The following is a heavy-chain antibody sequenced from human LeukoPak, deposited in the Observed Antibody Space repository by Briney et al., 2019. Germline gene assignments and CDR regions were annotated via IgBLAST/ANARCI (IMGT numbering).Heavy chain of an antibody. Sequence: PSETLSLTCAVYGGSFSGYYWSWIRQPPVKGLEWIGEINHSGSTNYNPSLKSRVTISVDTSKNQFSLKLSSVTAADTAVYYCARGAEMAIDYWGQGTLVTVSS. J-gene: IGHJ4*02. CDR2: INHSGST. CDR1: GGSFSGYY. V-gene: IGHV4-34*01. CDR3: ARGAEMAIDY. D-gene: IGHD5-12*01.